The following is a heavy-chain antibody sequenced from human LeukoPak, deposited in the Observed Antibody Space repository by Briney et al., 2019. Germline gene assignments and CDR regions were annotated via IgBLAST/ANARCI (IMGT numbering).Heavy chain of an antibody. CDR2: ISAYNGNT. Sequence: ASVKVSCKASGYTFTSYGITWVRQAPGQGLEWMGWISAYNGNTNYAQKFQGRVTMTRDTSISTAYMELSRLRSEDTAVYYCASQLYYYDSSGFNHWGQGTLVTVSS. V-gene: IGHV1-18*01. CDR1: GYTFTSYG. CDR3: ASQLYYYDSSGFNH. J-gene: IGHJ4*02. D-gene: IGHD3-22*01.